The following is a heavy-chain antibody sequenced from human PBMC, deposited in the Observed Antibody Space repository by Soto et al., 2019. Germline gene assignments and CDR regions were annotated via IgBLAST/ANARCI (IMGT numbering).Heavy chain of an antibody. CDR1: GFTFSNYA. CDR3: AKDRVGGASYRVSIAARPGLFDY. D-gene: IGHD6-6*01. CDR2: ISGSGGST. Sequence: QLGGSLRLSCAASGFTFSNYAMSWVRQAPGKGLEWVSAISGSGGSTYYADSVKGRFTISRDNSKNTLYLQMNSLRAEDTAVYYCAKDRVGGASYRVSIAARPGLFDYWGQGTLVTVSS. J-gene: IGHJ4*02. V-gene: IGHV3-23*01.